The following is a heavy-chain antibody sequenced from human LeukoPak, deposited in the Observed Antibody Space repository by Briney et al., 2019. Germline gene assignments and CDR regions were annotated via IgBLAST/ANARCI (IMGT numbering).Heavy chain of an antibody. CDR1: GGSLTSGSYY. Sequence: PSETLSLTCTVSGGSLTSGSYYWTWIRQHPGKGLEWIGYIYYSGSTYYNPSLKSRGIISEDTSKNQFSLKLSSVTAADTAVYYCARSSTYYYGSGTYSGYHYYFDYWGQGTLVTVSS. CDR3: ARSSTYYYGSGTYSGYHYYFDY. J-gene: IGHJ4*02. V-gene: IGHV4-31*03. CDR2: IYYSGST. D-gene: IGHD3-10*01.